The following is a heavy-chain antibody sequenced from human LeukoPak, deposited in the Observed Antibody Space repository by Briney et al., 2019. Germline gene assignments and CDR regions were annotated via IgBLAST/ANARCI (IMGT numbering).Heavy chain of an antibody. Sequence: SVKVSCKASGYTFTGYYMHWVRQAPGQGLEWMGRIIPILGIANYAQKFQGRVTITADKSTSTAYMELSSLRSEDTAVYYCARDPTGVVAAAGYYYYGMDVWGQGTTVTVSS. V-gene: IGHV1-69*04. D-gene: IGHD6-13*01. CDR2: IIPILGIA. CDR1: GYTFTGYY. J-gene: IGHJ6*02. CDR3: ARDPTGVVAAAGYYYYGMDV.